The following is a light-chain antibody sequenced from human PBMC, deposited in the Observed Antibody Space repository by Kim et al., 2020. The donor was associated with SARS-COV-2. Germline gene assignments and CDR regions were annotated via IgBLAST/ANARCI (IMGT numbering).Light chain of an antibody. J-gene: IGLJ3*02. Sequence: SVQVTCTLRRAYRTYAIAWHQQQPGKGPRYLMKVDSDGSHIKGDGIPDRFSGSSSGAERYLTISSLQSEDEADYYCQTWVTGIHVFGGGTKVTVL. CDR1: RAYRTYA. V-gene: IGLV4-69*01. CDR2: VDSDGSH. CDR3: QTWVTGIHV.